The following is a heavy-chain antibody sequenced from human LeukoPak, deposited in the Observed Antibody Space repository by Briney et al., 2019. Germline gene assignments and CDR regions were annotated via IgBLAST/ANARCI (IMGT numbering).Heavy chain of an antibody. V-gene: IGHV3-33*01. D-gene: IGHD3-10*01. CDR3: ARDFAREFTIDY. CDR2: IWYDGSNK. Sequence: GGSLRLSCAASGFTFSNYGMHWVRQAPGKGLEWVAVIWYDGSNKYYADSVKGRFTISRDNSKNTLYLQMNSLRAEDTAVYYCARDFAREFTIDYWGQGTLVTVSS. CDR1: GFTFSNYG. J-gene: IGHJ4*02.